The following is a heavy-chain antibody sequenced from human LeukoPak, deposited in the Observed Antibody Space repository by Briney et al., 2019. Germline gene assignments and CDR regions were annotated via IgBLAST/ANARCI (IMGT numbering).Heavy chain of an antibody. J-gene: IGHJ5*02. CDR1: GYTFTGYY. CDR2: IIPIFGTA. CDR3: ASVPLAYCGGDWGCWFDP. Sequence: SVKVSCKASGYTFTGYYMHWVRQAPGQGLEWMGGIIPIFGTANYAQKFQGRVTITTDESTSTAYMELSSLRSEDTAVYYCASVPLAYCGGDWGCWFDPWGQGTLVTVSS. V-gene: IGHV1-69*05. D-gene: IGHD2-21*02.